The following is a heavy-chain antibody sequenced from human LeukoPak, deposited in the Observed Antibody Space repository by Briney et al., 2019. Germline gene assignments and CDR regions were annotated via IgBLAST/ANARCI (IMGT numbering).Heavy chain of an antibody. Sequence: SETLSLTCAVYGGSLIGYYWSWIRQPPGKGLEWIGEINHSGSTNYNPSIKSRVTISVDTTKNQFSLKLSSVTAADTAVYYCAGPECGGDCYSEWGQGTLVTVSS. CDR1: GGSLIGYY. CDR3: AGPECGGDCYSE. D-gene: IGHD2-21*01. V-gene: IGHV4-34*01. CDR2: INHSGST. J-gene: IGHJ4*02.